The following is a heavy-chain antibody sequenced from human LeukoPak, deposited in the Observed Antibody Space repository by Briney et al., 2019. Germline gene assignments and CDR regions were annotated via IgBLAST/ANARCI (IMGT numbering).Heavy chain of an antibody. CDR1: GYTFTSYD. Sequence: ASVKVSCKASGYTFTSYDINWVRQATGQGLEWMGWMNPNSGNTGYAQKFQGRVTITRNTSISTAYMELSSLRSEDTAVYYCARVAARPRSKNTQKLFDYWGQGTLVTVSS. CDR2: MNPNSGNT. D-gene: IGHD6-6*01. J-gene: IGHJ4*02. V-gene: IGHV1-8*03. CDR3: ARVAARPRSKNTQKLFDY.